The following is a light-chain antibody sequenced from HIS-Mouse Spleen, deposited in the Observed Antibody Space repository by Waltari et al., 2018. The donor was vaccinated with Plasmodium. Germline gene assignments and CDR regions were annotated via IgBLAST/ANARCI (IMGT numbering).Light chain of an antibody. CDR3: QQYNNWSFT. Sequence: ELVMTKSPATLSVSPGERATISCRASQSVSSNLAWSQQKPGQAPRLLIYGASTRATGIPARFSGSGSGTEFTLTISSLQSEDFAVYYCQQYNNWSFTFGPGTKVDIK. V-gene: IGKV3-15*01. CDR2: GAS. J-gene: IGKJ3*01. CDR1: QSVSSN.